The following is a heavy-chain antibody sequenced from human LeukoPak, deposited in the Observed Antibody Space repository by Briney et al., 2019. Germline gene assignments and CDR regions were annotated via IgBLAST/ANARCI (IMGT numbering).Heavy chain of an antibody. D-gene: IGHD3-3*01. CDR2: ISFSSGTI. J-gene: IGHJ5*01. CDR3: AKRVPLTALDS. CDR1: GFTFSSYS. V-gene: IGHV3-48*01. Sequence: GGSLRLSCEGSGFTFSSYSMNWVRQAPGKGLEWVSYISFSSGTIHYADSVKGRFDISRDNSKNRLFLQMNSLRVEDSGVYYCAKRVPLTALDSWGQGTLVTVSS.